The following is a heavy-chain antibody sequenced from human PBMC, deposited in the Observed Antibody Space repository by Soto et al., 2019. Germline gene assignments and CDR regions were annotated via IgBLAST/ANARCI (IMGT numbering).Heavy chain of an antibody. V-gene: IGHV1-18*01. J-gene: IGHJ5*02. CDR1: GFTFTSSA. Sequence: ASVKVSCKASGFTFTSSAVQWVRQAPGQGLEWMGWISVDNGNTNYAQKLQGRVTMTTDTSTSTAYMELRSLRSDDTAVYYCARAGYSSGWYLPWGQGTLVTVSS. CDR2: ISVDNGNT. D-gene: IGHD6-19*01. CDR3: ARAGYSSGWYLP.